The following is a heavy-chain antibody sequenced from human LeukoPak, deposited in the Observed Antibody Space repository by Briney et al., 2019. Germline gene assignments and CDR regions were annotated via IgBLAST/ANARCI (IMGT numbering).Heavy chain of an antibody. J-gene: IGHJ4*02. V-gene: IGHV1-18*01. Sequence: GASVKVSCKASGYTFASYGISWVRQAPGQGLEWMGWISAYNGDTKYAQHLQGRVTLTTDTSTGTAYMELRSLTSDDTALYYRARDTALIRTPGGPDYWGQGTLVTVSS. D-gene: IGHD2-8*02. CDR1: GYTFASYG. CDR2: ISAYNGDT. CDR3: ARDTALIRTPGGPDY.